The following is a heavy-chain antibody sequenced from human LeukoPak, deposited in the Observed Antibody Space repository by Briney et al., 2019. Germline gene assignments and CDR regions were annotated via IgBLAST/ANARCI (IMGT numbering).Heavy chain of an antibody. V-gene: IGHV1-8*01. CDR2: MNPNSGNT. Sequence: ASVKVSCKASGYTFTSYDINWVRQATGQGLEWMGWMNPNSGNTGYAQKFQGRVTMTRNTSISTAYMELSSLRSEDTAVYYCAWFGPGYEDTAFDIWGQGTMVTVSS. J-gene: IGHJ3*02. D-gene: IGHD5-12*01. CDR1: GYTFTSYD. CDR3: AWFGPGYEDTAFDI.